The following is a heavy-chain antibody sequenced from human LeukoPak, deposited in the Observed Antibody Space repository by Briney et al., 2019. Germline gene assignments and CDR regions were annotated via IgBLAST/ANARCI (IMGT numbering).Heavy chain of an antibody. V-gene: IGHV3-30*18. Sequence: GGSLRLSCAASGFTFSSYGMHWVRQAPGKGLEWVTVISYDGSKTNYADSVKGRFTVSRDNSRNSLFLQMNSLRPEDTAVYYCAKGAVLLWSSTYDSWGQGTLVTVSS. D-gene: IGHD2-21*01. CDR1: GFTFSSYG. CDR3: AKGAVLLWSSTYDS. J-gene: IGHJ4*02. CDR2: ISYDGSKT.